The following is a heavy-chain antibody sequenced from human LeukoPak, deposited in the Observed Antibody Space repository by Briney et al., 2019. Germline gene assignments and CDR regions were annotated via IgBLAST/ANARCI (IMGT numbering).Heavy chain of an antibody. CDR3: ARYCSGVTCNWVDP. CDR1: GGSISGYY. D-gene: IGHD2-15*01. V-gene: IGHV4-34*11. CDR2: ISYTGNT. J-gene: IGHJ5*02. Sequence: SETLSLTCAVYGGSISGYYWGWIRQPPGKGPEWTGSISYTGNTNYSPSLKSRVSISLDTSKTHLSLNLTSVTAADTAIYYCARYCSGVTCNWVDPWGQGTLVTVSS.